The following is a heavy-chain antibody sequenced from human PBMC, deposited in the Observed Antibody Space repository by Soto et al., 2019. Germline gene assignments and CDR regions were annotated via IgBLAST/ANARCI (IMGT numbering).Heavy chain of an antibody. V-gene: IGHV1-46*01. CDR3: ARWSAGMDG. CDR1: GYTFTSYY. Sequence: DSLQVSCKASGYTFTSYYMHWVRQAPGQGLEWMGIINPSGGSTSYAQKFQGRVTMTRDTSTSTVYMELSSLRSEDTAVYYCARWSAGMDGWGQGTTVIVSS. D-gene: IGHD1-26*01. J-gene: IGHJ6*02. CDR2: INPSGGST.